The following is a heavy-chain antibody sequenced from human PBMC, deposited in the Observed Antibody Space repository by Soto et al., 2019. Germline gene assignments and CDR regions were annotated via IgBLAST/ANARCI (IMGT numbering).Heavy chain of an antibody. CDR1: GYTFTSYD. Sequence: ASVKVSCKASGYTFTSYDINWVRQATGQGVEWMGWMNPNSGNTGYAQKFQGRVTMTRNTSISKAYMELSSLRSEDTAVYYCASSHSSRPDAFDIWGQGTMVTVS. D-gene: IGHD6-13*01. J-gene: IGHJ3*02. V-gene: IGHV1-8*01. CDR2: MNPNSGNT. CDR3: ASSHSSRPDAFDI.